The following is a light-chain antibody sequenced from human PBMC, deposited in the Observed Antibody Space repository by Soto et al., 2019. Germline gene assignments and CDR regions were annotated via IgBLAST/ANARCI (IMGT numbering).Light chain of an antibody. V-gene: IGLV2-8*01. CDR2: EVT. CDR3: SSYAGSNNVV. CDR1: SSDVGGNNY. Sequence: QSALTQPPSASGSPGQSVAISCTGTSSDVGGNNYGSWYQQHPGKAPKLMVYEVTKRPSGVPDRFSGSKSGNTASLTVSGLQAEDEADYYCSSYAGSNNVVFGGGTKRTVL. J-gene: IGLJ2*01.